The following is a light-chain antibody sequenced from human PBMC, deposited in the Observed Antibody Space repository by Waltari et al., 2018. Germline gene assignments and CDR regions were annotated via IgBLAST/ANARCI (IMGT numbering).Light chain of an antibody. J-gene: IGLJ1*01. CDR2: DVS. CDR1: SSHVGNYNY. Sequence: QSALTQPAYVSGSPGQSITISCTGTSSHVGNYNYVSWYQQHPGKAPKLMIYDVSNRPSGVSNRFSGSKSGNTASLTISGLQAEDEADYYCSSYTSSSTPYVFGPGTKVTVL. V-gene: IGLV2-14*03. CDR3: SSYTSSSTPYV.